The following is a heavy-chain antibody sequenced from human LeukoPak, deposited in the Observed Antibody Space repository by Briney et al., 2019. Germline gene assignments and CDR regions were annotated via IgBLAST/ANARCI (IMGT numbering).Heavy chain of an antibody. J-gene: IGHJ6*02. V-gene: IGHV5-51*01. Sequence: GEPLKISCKGSGYSFTSYWIGWVRQMPGKGLEWMGIIYPGDSDTRYSPSFQGQVTISADKSISTAYLQWSSLKASDTAMYYCARLPHYYDSSGYYYYGMDVWGQGTTVTVSS. D-gene: IGHD3-22*01. CDR2: IYPGDSDT. CDR1: GYSFTSYW. CDR3: ARLPHYYDSSGYYYYGMDV.